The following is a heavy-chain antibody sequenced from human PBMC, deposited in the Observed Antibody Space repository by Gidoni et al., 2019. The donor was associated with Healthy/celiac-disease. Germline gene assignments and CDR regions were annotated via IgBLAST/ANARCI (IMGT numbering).Heavy chain of an antibody. CDR2: IYYSGST. D-gene: IGHD3-9*01. CDR3: ARPDILTGYGMDV. Sequence: QVQLQESGPGLVKPSETLSLTCPVSGGSISSYYWSWTRQPPGKGLEWIGYIYYSGSTNYNPSLKSRVTISVDTSKNQFSLKLSSVTAADTAVYYCARPDILTGYGMDVWGQGTTVTVSS. V-gene: IGHV4-59*08. J-gene: IGHJ6*02. CDR1: GGSISSYY.